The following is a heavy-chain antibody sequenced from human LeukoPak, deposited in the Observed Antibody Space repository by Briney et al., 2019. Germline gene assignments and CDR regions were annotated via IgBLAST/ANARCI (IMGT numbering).Heavy chain of an antibody. CDR1: VGSISSYY. V-gene: IGHV4-59*08. CDR3: ASSSSWYFYFDY. J-gene: IGHJ4*02. Sequence: SETLSLTSTVSVGSISSYYCSWIRQPPRPGRGWIGYIYYSGSTNYNPSLKSRVTISVDTSKTQFSLKLSPVTAADTAVYYCASSSSWYFYFDYWGQGTLVTVSS. D-gene: IGHD6-13*01. CDR2: IYYSGST.